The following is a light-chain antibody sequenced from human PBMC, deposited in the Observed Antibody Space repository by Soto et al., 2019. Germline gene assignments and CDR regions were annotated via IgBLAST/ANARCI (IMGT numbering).Light chain of an antibody. Sequence: QSALTQPRSVSGSPGQSVAISCTGTSSYVGPYNYVSWYQHHPGRAPKLILYDVDKRPSGVPDRYSGSKSGDTASLTISGLQPDDEADYYCCSYAHTYVELGGRTKLTVL. J-gene: IGLJ2*01. CDR3: CSYAHTYVE. CDR2: DVD. V-gene: IGLV2-11*01. CDR1: SSYVGPYNY.